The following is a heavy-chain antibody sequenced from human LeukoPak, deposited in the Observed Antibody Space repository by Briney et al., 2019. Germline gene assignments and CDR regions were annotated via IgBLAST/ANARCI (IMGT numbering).Heavy chain of an antibody. J-gene: IGHJ6*03. D-gene: IGHD1-26*01. CDR2: ISGSGGST. CDR3: AKGGSSSYYYYMDV. Sequence: GGSLRLSCAASGFTFSSYAMSWVRQAPGKGLEWVSAISGSGGSTYYADSVKGRFTISRDNSKNTLYLQMKSLRAEDTAVYYCAKGGSSSYYYYMDVWGKGTTVTVSS. V-gene: IGHV3-23*01. CDR1: GFTFSSYA.